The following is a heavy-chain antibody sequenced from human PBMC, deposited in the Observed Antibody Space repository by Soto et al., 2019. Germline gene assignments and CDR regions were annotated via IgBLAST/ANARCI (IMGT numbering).Heavy chain of an antibody. CDR2: IYSGGST. D-gene: IGHD6-19*01. CDR3: ARDISGDSSGWYPLAY. J-gene: IGHJ4*02. V-gene: IGHV3-66*01. Sequence: GGSLRLSCAASGFTVSSNYMSWVRQAPGKGLEWVSVIYSGGSTYYADSVKGRFTISRDNSKNTLYLQMNSLRAEDTAVYYCARDISGDSSGWYPLAYWGQGTLVTVSS. CDR1: GFTVSSNY.